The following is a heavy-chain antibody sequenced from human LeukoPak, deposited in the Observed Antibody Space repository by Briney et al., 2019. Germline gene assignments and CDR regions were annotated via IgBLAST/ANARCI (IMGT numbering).Heavy chain of an antibody. CDR1: GGTFSSYA. J-gene: IGHJ6*02. V-gene: IGHV1-69*04. CDR3: ARHPYSSSWLPDYYYGMDV. CDR2: IIPILGIA. Sequence: SVTVSCKASGGTFSSYAISSVRQAPGQGLEWMGRIIPILGIANYAQKFQGRVTITADKSTSTAYMELSSLRSEDTAVYYCARHPYSSSWLPDYYYGMDVWGQGTTVTVSS. D-gene: IGHD6-13*01.